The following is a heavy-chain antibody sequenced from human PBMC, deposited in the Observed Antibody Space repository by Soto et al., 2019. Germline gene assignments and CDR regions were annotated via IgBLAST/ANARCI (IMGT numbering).Heavy chain of an antibody. D-gene: IGHD2-8*01. V-gene: IGHV1-18*04. CDR3: GTVYGHDY. Sequence: KSSCKTSGYGNSVDYSRWLLQAPGQGLEWIVWMSAYNGNTIYAQKLQGRFTMTTDISTSTAYMELRGLRSVDTAVYYCGTVYGHDYWGQVTLVTVS. CDR2: MSAYNGNT. CDR1: GYGNSVDY. J-gene: IGHJ4*02.